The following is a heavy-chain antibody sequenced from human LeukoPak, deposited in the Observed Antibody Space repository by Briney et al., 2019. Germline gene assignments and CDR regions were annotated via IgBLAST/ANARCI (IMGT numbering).Heavy chain of an antibody. D-gene: IGHD3-16*02. J-gene: IGHJ1*01. CDR3: AREGDSRWGELSP. Sequence: GGSLRLSCAASGFTFSTYAIHWVRQAPGKGLEWVAVIWYDGSEQYYADSVKGRFIISRDNSKSTADLQMNSLRSEDTAVYYCAREGDSRWGELSPWGQGTLVTVSA. V-gene: IGHV3-33*01. CDR2: IWYDGSEQ. CDR1: GFTFSTYA.